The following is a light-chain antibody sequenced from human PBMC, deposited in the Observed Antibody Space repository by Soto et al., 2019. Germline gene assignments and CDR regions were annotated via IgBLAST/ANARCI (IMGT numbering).Light chain of an antibody. V-gene: IGKV4-1*01. Sequence: DIVMTQSPDSLAVSLGERATMNCKSSQSVLYSSNNNNYLAWYQQKPGQPPKLLIYWASTRESGVPDRFSGSGAGTDFTITISSLQAEDVAVYYCHKYYTTPWTFGQGTKVEIK. CDR2: WAS. CDR1: QSVLYSSNNNNY. CDR3: HKYYTTPWT. J-gene: IGKJ1*01.